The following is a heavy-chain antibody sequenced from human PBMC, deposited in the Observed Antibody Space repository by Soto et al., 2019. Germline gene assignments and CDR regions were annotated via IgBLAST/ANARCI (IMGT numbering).Heavy chain of an antibody. CDR3: AREYEDLTSNFDY. D-gene: IGHD3-3*01. CDR2: INSSTNYI. V-gene: IGHV3-21*06. Sequence: GGSLRLSGAASGFTFTRYSMNWVRQAPGKGLEWVSSINSSTNYIDYGDSIKGRFTISRDTAKNSLYLEMNSLRAEDTAVYYCAREYEDLTSNFDYWGQGTLVTVSS. J-gene: IGHJ4*02. CDR1: GFTFTRYS.